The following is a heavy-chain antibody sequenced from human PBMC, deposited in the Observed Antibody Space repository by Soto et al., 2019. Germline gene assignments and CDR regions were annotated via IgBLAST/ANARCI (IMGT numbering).Heavy chain of an antibody. CDR2: IWYDGSNK. CDR1: GFTFSSYG. Sequence: GGSLRLSCAASGFTFSSYGMHWVRQAPGKGLEWVAVIWYDGSNKYYADSVKGRFTISRDNSKNTLYLQMNSLRAEGTAVYYCARDYCSGGSCYGVFYYYYGMDVWGQGTTVTVSS. J-gene: IGHJ6*02. V-gene: IGHV3-33*01. CDR3: ARDYCSGGSCYGVFYYYYGMDV. D-gene: IGHD2-15*01.